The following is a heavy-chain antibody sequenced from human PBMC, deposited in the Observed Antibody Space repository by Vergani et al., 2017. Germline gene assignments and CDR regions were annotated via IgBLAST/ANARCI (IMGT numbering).Heavy chain of an antibody. V-gene: IGHV3-21*01. Sequence: EVQLVESGGGLVKPGGSLRLSCAASGFTFSSYSMNWVRQAPGKGLEWVSSISSSSSYIYYADSVKGRFTISRDNAKNSLYLQMNSRRAEETAVYYCARDGGVGLDYWGQGTLVTVSS. D-gene: IGHD2-8*02. CDR3: ARDGGVGLDY. CDR2: ISSSSSYI. CDR1: GFTFSSYS. J-gene: IGHJ4*02.